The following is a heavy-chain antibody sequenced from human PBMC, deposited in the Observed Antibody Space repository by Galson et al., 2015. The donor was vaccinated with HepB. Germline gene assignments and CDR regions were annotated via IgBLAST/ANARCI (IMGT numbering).Heavy chain of an antibody. CDR2: INTNTGNP. J-gene: IGHJ6*03. V-gene: IGHV7-4-1*02. CDR3: ARSLLYWSVLTGVVWDYYYYMDV. Sequence: SVKVSCKASGYTFTRYAMNWVRQAPGQGLEWMGWINTNTGNPTYAQGFAGRFVFSLDTSVSTAYLQISSLKAEDTAVYYCARSLLYWSVLTGVVWDYYYYMDVWGKGTTVTVSS. D-gene: IGHD2-8*02. CDR1: GYTFTRYA.